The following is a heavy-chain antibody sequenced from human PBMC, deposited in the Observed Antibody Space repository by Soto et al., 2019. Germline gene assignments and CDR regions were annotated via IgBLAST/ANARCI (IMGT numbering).Heavy chain of an antibody. CDR1: GFTFGNDW. CDR2: ISSSSSTI. V-gene: IGHV3-48*02. Sequence: GGSLRLSCTASGFTFGNDWMSWVGLAPGKGPEWVSYISSSSSTIYYADSVKGRFTISRDNAKNSLYLQMNSLRDEDTAVYYCAREIVVVITDYYYGMDVWGQGTTVTVSS. CDR3: AREIVVVITDYYYGMDV. J-gene: IGHJ6*02. D-gene: IGHD3-22*01.